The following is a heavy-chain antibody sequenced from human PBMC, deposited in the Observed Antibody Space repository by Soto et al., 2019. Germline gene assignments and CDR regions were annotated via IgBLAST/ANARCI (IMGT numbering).Heavy chain of an antibody. CDR2: IYYSGST. V-gene: IGHV4-59*01. D-gene: IGHD3-22*01. CDR1: GGSFSSYY. Sequence: PSETLSLTCTVSGGSFSSYYWSWIRQPPGKGLEWIGYIYYSGSTNYNPSLKSRVTISVDTSKNQFSLKLSSVTAADTAVYYCARGNCYGSSGYYDFWGQGILVTVSS. CDR3: ARGNCYGSSGYYDF. J-gene: IGHJ4*02.